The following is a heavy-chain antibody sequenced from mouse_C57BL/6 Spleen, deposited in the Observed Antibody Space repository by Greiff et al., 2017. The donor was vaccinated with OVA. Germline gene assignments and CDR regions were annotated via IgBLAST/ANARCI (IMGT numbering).Heavy chain of an antibody. Sequence: EVQLVESGGGLVQPKGSLKLSCAASGFSFNTYAMNWVRQAPGKGLEWVARIRSKSNNYATYYADSVKDRFTISRDDSESMLYLQMNNLKTEDTAMYYCVRHEGNYNFDYWGQGTTLTVSS. CDR3: VRHEGNYNFDY. CDR2: IRSKSNNYAT. D-gene: IGHD2-1*01. CDR1: GFSFNTYA. V-gene: IGHV10-1*01. J-gene: IGHJ2*01.